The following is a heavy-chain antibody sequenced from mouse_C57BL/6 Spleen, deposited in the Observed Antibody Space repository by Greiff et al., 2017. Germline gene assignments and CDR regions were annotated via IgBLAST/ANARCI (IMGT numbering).Heavy chain of an antibody. CDR2: ISSGGSTI. V-gene: IGHV5-17*01. Sequence: EVKLMESGGGLVKPGGSLKLSCAASGFTFSDYGMHWVRQAPDKRLAWVAYISSGGSTIYYADTVKGRFTISRDTAKNTLFLHMTSLRSEDTTMYYCARKDGDYPFIDYWGQGTTLTVSS. D-gene: IGHD2-13*01. J-gene: IGHJ2*01. CDR3: ARKDGDYPFIDY. CDR1: GFTFSDYG.